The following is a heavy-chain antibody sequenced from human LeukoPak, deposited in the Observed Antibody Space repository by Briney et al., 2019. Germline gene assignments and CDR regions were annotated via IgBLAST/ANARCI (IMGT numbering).Heavy chain of an antibody. J-gene: IGHJ3*02. V-gene: IGHV3-30*04. Sequence: PGGSLRLSCAASGFTFSSYARHWVRQAPGKGLEWVAVISYDGSNKYYADSVKGRFTISRDNSKNTLYLQMNSLRAEDTAVYYCARESVGRITMIVNLVRGAFDIWGQGTMVTVSS. CDR3: ARESVGRITMIVNLVRGAFDI. CDR1: GFTFSSYA. D-gene: IGHD3-22*01. CDR2: ISYDGSNK.